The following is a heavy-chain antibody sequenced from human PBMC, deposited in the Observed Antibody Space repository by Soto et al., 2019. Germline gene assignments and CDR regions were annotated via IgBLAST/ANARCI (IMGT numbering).Heavy chain of an antibody. D-gene: IGHD1-7*01. J-gene: IGHJ4*02. Sequence: QLVQSGAEVKKPGASVKVSCKASGYTFTTSGFNWVRQAPGQGLEWMGWISAKSGNTNYAQKLQGRVTMTTDTSTSTVYMELKSLTSDDTAIYYCTRARALDWNYVSTSSWGQGTLVTVSS. V-gene: IGHV1-18*04. CDR2: ISAKSGNT. CDR3: TRARALDWNYVSTSS. CDR1: GYTFTTSG.